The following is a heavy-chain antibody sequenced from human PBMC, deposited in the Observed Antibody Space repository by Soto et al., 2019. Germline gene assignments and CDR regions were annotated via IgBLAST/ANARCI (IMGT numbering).Heavy chain of an antibody. Sequence: EVQLVESGGGLVQPGGSLRLSCAASGFTFSSYSMNWVRQPPGKGLEWVSYISTSSSTIYSADSVKGRFTISRDNAKNSLYLQMNSLRDEDTAVYYCAGRKVGAATSYYYYGMDVWGQGTTVTVSS. CDR1: GFTFSSYS. CDR3: AGRKVGAATSYYYYGMDV. J-gene: IGHJ6*02. CDR2: ISTSSSTI. D-gene: IGHD1-26*01. V-gene: IGHV3-48*02.